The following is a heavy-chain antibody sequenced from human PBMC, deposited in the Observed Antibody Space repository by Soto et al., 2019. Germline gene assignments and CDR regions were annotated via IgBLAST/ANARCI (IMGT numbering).Heavy chain of an antibody. Sequence: SEILSLTCTVSGGSISSYYWSWIRQPPGKGLEWIGYIYYSGSTNYNPSLKSRVTISVDTSKNQFSLKLSSVTAADTAVYYCARRYGGAFDIWGQGTMVTVSS. CDR3: ARRYGGAFDI. CDR2: IYYSGST. J-gene: IGHJ3*02. V-gene: IGHV4-59*08. CDR1: GGSISSYY. D-gene: IGHD3-10*01.